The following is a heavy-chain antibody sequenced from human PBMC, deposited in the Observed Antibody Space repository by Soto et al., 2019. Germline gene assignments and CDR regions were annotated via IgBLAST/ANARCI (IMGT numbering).Heavy chain of an antibody. D-gene: IGHD6-6*01. CDR2: IYYSGST. CDR3: ARDKAAARYMDV. CDR1: GGSISSGGYY. Sequence: SETLSLTCTVSGGSISSGGYYWSWIRQHPGKGLEWIGYIYYSGSTYYNPSLKSRVTISVDTSKNQFSLKLSSVTAADTAVYYCARDKAAARYMDVWGKGTTVTVSS. V-gene: IGHV4-31*03. J-gene: IGHJ6*03.